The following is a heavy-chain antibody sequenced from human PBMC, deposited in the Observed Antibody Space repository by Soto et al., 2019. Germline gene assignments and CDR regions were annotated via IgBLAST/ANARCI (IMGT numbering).Heavy chain of an antibody. CDR2: INHSGST. V-gene: IGHV4-34*01. CDR3: ARARSLDFDY. J-gene: IGHJ4*01. CDR1: GGSFSDHY. D-gene: IGHD3-16*01. Sequence: SATLSLTCGVYGGSFSDHYWTWIRQPPGKGLEWIGEINHSGSTNYNPSLKSRVSMSVDTSKNQLILNLTSVTAADTAVYYCARARSLDFDYWGHGTLVTVSS.